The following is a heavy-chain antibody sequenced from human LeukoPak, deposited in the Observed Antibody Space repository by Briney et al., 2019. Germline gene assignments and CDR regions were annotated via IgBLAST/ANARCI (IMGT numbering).Heavy chain of an antibody. Sequence: SGTLSLTCAVSGGSISSSNWWSWVRQPPGKGLEWIGEIYHSGSTNYNPSLKSRVTISVDKSKNQFSLKLSSVTAADTAVYYCASAVAGTVEDGMDVWGQGTTVTVSS. J-gene: IGHJ6*02. CDR1: GGSISSSNW. CDR3: ASAVAGTVEDGMDV. D-gene: IGHD6-19*01. CDR2: IYHSGST. V-gene: IGHV4-4*02.